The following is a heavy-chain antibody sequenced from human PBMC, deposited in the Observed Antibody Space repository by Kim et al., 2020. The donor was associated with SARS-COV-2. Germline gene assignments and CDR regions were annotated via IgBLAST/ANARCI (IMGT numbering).Heavy chain of an antibody. CDR3: TTLISAAGRGY. Sequence: ATDYAAPVKGRFTMSRDDANNTLHLQMNSLETEDTGVYYCTTLISAAGRGYWGQGTLVTVSS. CDR2: AT. V-gene: IGHV3-15*01. D-gene: IGHD6-13*01. J-gene: IGHJ4*02.